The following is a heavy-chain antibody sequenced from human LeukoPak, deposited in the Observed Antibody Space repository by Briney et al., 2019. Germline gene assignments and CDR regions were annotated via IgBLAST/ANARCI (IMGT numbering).Heavy chain of an antibody. V-gene: IGHV4-31*03. Sequence: PSETLSLTCTVSGGSISSGGYYWSWIRQHPGKGLEWIGYIYYSGSTYYNPSLKSRVTISVDTSKNQFSLKLSPVTAADTAVYYCARVSRRLGYCSGGSCYPPGVFDYWGQGTLVTGSS. CDR3: ARVSRRLGYCSGGSCYPPGVFDY. CDR1: GGSISSGGYY. D-gene: IGHD2-15*01. CDR2: IYYSGST. J-gene: IGHJ4*02.